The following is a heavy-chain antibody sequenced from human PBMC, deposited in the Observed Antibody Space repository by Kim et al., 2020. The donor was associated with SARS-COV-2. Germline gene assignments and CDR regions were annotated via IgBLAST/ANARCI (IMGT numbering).Heavy chain of an antibody. CDR3: TISMIVDYFDY. CDR2: IRSKAYGGTT. D-gene: IGHD3-22*01. J-gene: IGHJ4*02. CDR1: GFTFGDYA. Sequence: GGSLRLSCTASGFTFGDYAMSWVRQAPGKGLEWVGFIRSKAYGGTTEYAASVKGRFTISRDDSKSIAYLQMNSLKTEDTAVYYCTISMIVDYFDYWGQGTLVTVSS. V-gene: IGHV3-49*04.